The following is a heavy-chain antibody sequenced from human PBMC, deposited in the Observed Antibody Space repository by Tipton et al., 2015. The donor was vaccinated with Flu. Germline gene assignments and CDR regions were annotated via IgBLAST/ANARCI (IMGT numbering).Heavy chain of an antibody. CDR1: GFPFSGYW. CDR2: INTDGSTT. Sequence: SLRLSCAASGFPFSGYWFHWFRQIPGEGLVWLARINTDGSTTDYADFVVGRFTISRDNIKKTLYLQMRSLRAEDTALYFCTRDMHYYESSGSLDLDLWGQGTMVTVSS. V-gene: IGHV3-74*01. D-gene: IGHD3-22*01. J-gene: IGHJ3*01. CDR3: TRDMHYYESSGSLDLDL.